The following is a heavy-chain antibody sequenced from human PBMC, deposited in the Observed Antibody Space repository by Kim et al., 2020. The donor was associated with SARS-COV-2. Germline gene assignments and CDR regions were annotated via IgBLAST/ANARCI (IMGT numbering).Heavy chain of an antibody. D-gene: IGHD6-13*01. V-gene: IGHV4-4*06. J-gene: IGHJ4*02. Sequence: NHNPSLMSRVTMSVDTSKKQVSLRLTSVTAADTALYYCARNEAGAYYCDYWGQGTLVTVSS. CDR3: ARNEAGAYYCDY.